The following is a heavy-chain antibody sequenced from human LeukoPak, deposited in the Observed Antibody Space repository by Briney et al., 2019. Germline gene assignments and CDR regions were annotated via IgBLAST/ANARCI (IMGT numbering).Heavy chain of an antibody. V-gene: IGHV3-21*01. J-gene: IGHJ4*02. CDR3: ARDPTVGDY. D-gene: IGHD4-11*01. CDR1: GFTFSNYA. Sequence: GGSLRLSCKASGFTFSNYAMNWVRQAPGKGLEWVSSITSVSSYKYYADSVKGRFTISRDNAKNSLFLQMNSLRAEDTAIYYCARDPTVGDYWGQGTLVTVSS. CDR2: ITSVSSYK.